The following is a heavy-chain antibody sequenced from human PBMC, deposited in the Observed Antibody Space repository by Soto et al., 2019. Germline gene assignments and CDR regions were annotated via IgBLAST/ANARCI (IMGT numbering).Heavy chain of an antibody. Sequence: EMQLLESGGGLVQPGGSLRLSCVASGFTFSSYGMSWVRQAPGKGLEWVAGISGISGRTDYADSVKGRFTTSRDNSNNILYLQLNSLRAEDTAIYYWAKQRKYRAYYYPMDVWGQGATVTVSS. J-gene: IGHJ6*02. V-gene: IGHV3-23*01. CDR2: ISGISGRT. CDR3: AKQRKYRAYYYPMDV. D-gene: IGHD5-18*01. CDR1: GFTFSSYG.